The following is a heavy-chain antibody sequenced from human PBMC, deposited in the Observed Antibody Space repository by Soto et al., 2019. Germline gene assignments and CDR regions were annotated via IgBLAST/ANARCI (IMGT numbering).Heavy chain of an antibody. CDR1: GGSFSGYY. CDR2: INHSGST. J-gene: IGHJ4*02. V-gene: IGHV4-34*01. CDR3: ASGNRDNVAYYYGSGSYYSG. Sequence: SETLSLTCAVYGGSFSGYYWSWIRQPPGKGLEWIGEINHSGSTNYNPSLKSRVTISVDTSKNQFSLKLSSVTAADTAVYYCASGNRDNVAYYYGSGSYYSGWGQGTLVTVSS. D-gene: IGHD3-10*01.